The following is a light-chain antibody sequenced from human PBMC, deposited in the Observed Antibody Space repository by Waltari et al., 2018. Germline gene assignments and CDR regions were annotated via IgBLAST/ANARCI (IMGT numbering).Light chain of an antibody. CDR1: QSLLRRSVNTH. V-gene: IGKV2-29*02. CDR3: MQAFQSPWT. J-gene: IGKJ1*01. CDR2: RVS. Sequence: DIVMTQTPRSLPVTPGETASIACRSSQSLLRRSVNTHLYWYLQKAGQPPRLLIYRVSNRFSGVPARFSGSGSGTDFTLTISRLEAEDFGVYYCMQAFQSPWTFGQGTKVEIQ.